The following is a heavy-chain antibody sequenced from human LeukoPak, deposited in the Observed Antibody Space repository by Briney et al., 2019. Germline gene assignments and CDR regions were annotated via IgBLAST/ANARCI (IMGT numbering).Heavy chain of an antibody. V-gene: IGHV4-34*01. CDR1: GGSFSGYY. D-gene: IGHD3-22*01. Sequence: SETLSLTCAVYGGSFSGYYWSWIRQPPGKGLEWIGEINHSGSTNYNPSLKSRVTISVDTSKNQFSLKLSSVTAADTAVYYCARGDGDSSGYYSTAFDYWGQGTLVTVSS. CDR2: INHSGST. J-gene: IGHJ4*02. CDR3: ARGDGDSSGYYSTAFDY.